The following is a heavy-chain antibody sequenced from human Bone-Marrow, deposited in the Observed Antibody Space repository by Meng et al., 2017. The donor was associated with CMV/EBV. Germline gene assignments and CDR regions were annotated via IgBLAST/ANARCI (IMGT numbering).Heavy chain of an antibody. D-gene: IGHD3-10*01. CDR1: GYTFTSYG. Sequence: ASVKVSCKASGYTFTSYGISWVRQAPGQGLEWMGWISAYNGNTNYAQKLQGRVTMTTDTSTSTAYMELRSLRSDDTAVYYCARVVEFSLSWFGEDLSFDYWGQGTLVPVSS. J-gene: IGHJ4*02. V-gene: IGHV1-18*01. CDR2: ISAYNGNT. CDR3: ARVVEFSLSWFGEDLSFDY.